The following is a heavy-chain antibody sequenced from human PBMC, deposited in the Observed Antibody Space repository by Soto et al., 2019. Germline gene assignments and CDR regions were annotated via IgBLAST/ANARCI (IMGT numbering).Heavy chain of an antibody. V-gene: IGHV1-69*13. CDR2: IIPIFGTA. CDR1: GGTFSSYA. CDR3: ARPTTASLYFDY. D-gene: IGHD3-16*02. J-gene: IGHJ4*02. Sequence: GASVKVSCKASGGTFSSYAISGVRQAPGQGLEWMGGIIPIFGTANYAQKFQGRVTITADESTSTAYMELSSLRSEDTAVYYCARPTTASLYFDYWGQGTLVTVSS.